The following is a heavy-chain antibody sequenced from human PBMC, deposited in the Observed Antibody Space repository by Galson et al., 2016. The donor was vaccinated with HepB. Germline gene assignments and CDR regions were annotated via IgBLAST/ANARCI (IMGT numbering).Heavy chain of an antibody. J-gene: IGHJ4*01. CDR2: IIPIFGTS. CDR3: TREEMYYGSGSYYNPGGY. CDR1: GGTFSSSA. V-gene: IGHV1-69*06. D-gene: IGHD3-10*01. Sequence: SVKVSCKASGGTFSSSAISWVRQAPGQGLEWMGGIIPIFGTSNYAQKFQGRVTITADKSTSTAYTELSSLRSEDTALYYCTREEMYYGSGSYYNPGGYWG.